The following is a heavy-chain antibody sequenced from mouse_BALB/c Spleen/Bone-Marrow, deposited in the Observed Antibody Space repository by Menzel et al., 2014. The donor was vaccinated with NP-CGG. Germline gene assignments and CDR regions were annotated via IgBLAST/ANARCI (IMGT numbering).Heavy chain of an antibody. D-gene: IGHD1-2*01. CDR2: ISYDGSN. CDR1: GYSITSGYY. V-gene: IGHV3-6*02. J-gene: IGHJ1*01. Sequence: EVKVEESGPGLVKPSQSLSLTCSVTGYSITSGYYRNWIRQFPGNKLEWMGYISYDGSNNYNPSLKNRISITRDTSKNQFFLKLNSVTTEDTATYYCARVTARDWYFDVWGAGTTVTVSS. CDR3: ARVTARDWYFDV.